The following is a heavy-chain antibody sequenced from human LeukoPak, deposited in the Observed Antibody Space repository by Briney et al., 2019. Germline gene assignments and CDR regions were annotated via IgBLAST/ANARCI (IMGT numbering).Heavy chain of an antibody. J-gene: IGHJ5*02. CDR3: ARFYWNEAYNWFDP. V-gene: IGHV4-39*07. CDR2: INHSGST. D-gene: IGHD1-1*01. CDR1: GVSISSSSYY. Sequence: PSETLSLTCTVSGVSISSSSYYWGWIRQPPGMGLEWIGKINHSGSTNYNPSLKSRVTISVDTSKNQFSLKLSSVTAADTAVYYCARFYWNEAYNWFDPWGQGTLVTVSS.